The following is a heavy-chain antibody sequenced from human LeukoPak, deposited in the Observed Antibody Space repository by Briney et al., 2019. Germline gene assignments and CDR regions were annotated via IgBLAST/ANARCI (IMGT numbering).Heavy chain of an antibody. D-gene: IGHD1-1*01. CDR3: ARPAWNEGDAFDI. J-gene: IGHJ3*02. V-gene: IGHV4-59*01. Sequence: SETLSLTCTVSGGSISGYYWSWVRQPPGKGLEWIGDVYFSGSTNYNPSLKSRVTISVDTSKSQFSLKLSSVTAADTAVYYCARPAWNEGDAFDIWGQGTMVTVSS. CDR2: VYFSGST. CDR1: GGSISGYY.